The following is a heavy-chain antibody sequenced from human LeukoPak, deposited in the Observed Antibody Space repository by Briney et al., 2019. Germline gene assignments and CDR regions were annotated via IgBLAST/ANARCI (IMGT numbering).Heavy chain of an antibody. D-gene: IGHD3-10*01. CDR1: GVSVSSYY. Sequence: PSETLSLTCTVSGVSVSSYYWSWIRQPPGKGLEWIGYIFHSGSTNHNPSLKSRVTISADTSENQFSLKLSSVTAADTAVYYCGRHGGATMVRGVLVDGFDIWGQGTMVTVSS. V-gene: IGHV4-59*08. CDR3: GRHGGATMVRGVLVDGFDI. J-gene: IGHJ3*02. CDR2: IFHSGST.